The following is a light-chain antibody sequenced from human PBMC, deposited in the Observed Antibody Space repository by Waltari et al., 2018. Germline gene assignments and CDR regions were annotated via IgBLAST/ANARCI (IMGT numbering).Light chain of an antibody. CDR2: DVT. CDR1: GTAIATSHF. Sequence: QSALTQPASVSGSPGQSITISCAGIGTAIATSHFVSWYQHHPDRAPQVIIYDVTNRPSGISARFSASKSADTASLTISGLQAEDEGDYYCASQRPDGVVLFGGGTRVTVL. CDR3: ASQRPDGVVL. V-gene: IGLV2-14*03. J-gene: IGLJ3*02.